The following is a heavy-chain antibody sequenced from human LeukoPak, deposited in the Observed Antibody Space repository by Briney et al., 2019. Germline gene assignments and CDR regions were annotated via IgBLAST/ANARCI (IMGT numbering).Heavy chain of an antibody. CDR2: IIPILGIA. J-gene: IGHJ3*02. CDR3: DGYDSSGYYAFDI. V-gene: IGHV1-69*02. D-gene: IGHD3-22*01. Sequence: SVKVSCKAPGGTFSSYSISWVRQAPGQGLEWMGRIIPILGIANYAQKFQGRVTITADKSTSTAYMDLSSLRSEDTAVYYCDGYDSSGYYAFDIWGQGTMVTVSS. CDR1: GGTFSSYS.